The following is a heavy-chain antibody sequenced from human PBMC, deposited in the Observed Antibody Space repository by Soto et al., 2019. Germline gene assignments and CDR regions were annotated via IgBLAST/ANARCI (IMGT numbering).Heavy chain of an antibody. Sequence: GESLKISCKGSGYSFTSYWIGWVRQMPGKGLEWMGIIYPGDSDTRYSPSFQGQVTISADKSISTAYLQWSSLKASDTAMYYCASQYEDYYYGVDVWGQGTTVTVSS. CDR1: GYSFTSYW. J-gene: IGHJ6*02. CDR2: IYPGDSDT. D-gene: IGHD2-8*01. V-gene: IGHV5-51*01. CDR3: ASQYEDYYYGVDV.